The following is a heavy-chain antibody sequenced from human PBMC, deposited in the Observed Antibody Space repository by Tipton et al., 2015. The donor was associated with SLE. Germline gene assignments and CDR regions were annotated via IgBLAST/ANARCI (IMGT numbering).Heavy chain of an antibody. CDR1: GFTFSSHI. J-gene: IGHJ4*02. CDR2: INGIGGST. CDR3: ARGSGIVGASEEGY. Sequence: SLRLSCAASGFTFSSHIITWVRQAPGKGLEGVSGINGIGGSTGYADSVKGRFSISRDNAKNSVDLQMNSLRAEDTAFYYCARGSGIVGASEEGYWGQGTLVTVSS. D-gene: IGHD1-26*01. V-gene: IGHV3-20*04.